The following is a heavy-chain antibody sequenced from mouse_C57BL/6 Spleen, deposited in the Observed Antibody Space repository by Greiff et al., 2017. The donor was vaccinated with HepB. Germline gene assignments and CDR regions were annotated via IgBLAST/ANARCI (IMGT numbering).Heavy chain of an antibody. Sequence: DVHLVESGGGLVKPGGSLKLSCAASGFTFSSYAMSWVRQTPEKRLEWVATISAGGSYTYYPDNVKGRFTISRDNAKNNPYLQMSNLKSEDTSMYYCARDERAYYGSRFAYWGQGTLVTVSA. CDR3: ARDERAYYGSRFAY. CDR2: ISAGGSYT. J-gene: IGHJ3*01. V-gene: IGHV5-4*01. CDR1: GFTFSSYA. D-gene: IGHD1-1*01.